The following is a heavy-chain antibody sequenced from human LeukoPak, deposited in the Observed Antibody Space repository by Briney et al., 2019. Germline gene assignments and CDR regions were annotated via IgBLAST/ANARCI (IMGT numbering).Heavy chain of an antibody. CDR3: ARGRGGYCTNGVCYPLWSRGYYYMDV. Sequence: PSETLSLTCAVYGGSFSGYYWSWIRQPPGKGLEWIGEINHSGSTNYNPSLKSRVTISVDTSKNQFSLKLSSVTAADTAVYYCARGRGGYCTNGVCYPLWSRGYYYMDVWGKGTTVTVSS. D-gene: IGHD2-8*01. CDR2: INHSGST. V-gene: IGHV4-34*01. CDR1: GGSFSGYY. J-gene: IGHJ6*03.